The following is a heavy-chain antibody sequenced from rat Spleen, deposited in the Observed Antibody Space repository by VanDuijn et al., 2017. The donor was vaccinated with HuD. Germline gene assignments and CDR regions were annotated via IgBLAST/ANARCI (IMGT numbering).Heavy chain of an antibody. CDR3: SRSYAF. J-gene: IGHJ3*01. CDR2: ISSDGGIT. V-gene: IGHV5-20*01. D-gene: IGHD1-2*01. Sequence: EVQLVVSGGGLVQPGRSLKLSCAASGFTFSDYYMPWVRQAPTKGLEWVASISSDGGITYYRDSVQGRFTVSRDNTNSSLYLQMDSLRSEDTATYYCSRSYAFWGQGTLVTVSS. CDR1: GFTFSDYY.